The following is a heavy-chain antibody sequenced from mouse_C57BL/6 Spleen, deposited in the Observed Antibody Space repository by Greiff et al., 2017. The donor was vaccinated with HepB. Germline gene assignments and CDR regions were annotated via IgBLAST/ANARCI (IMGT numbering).Heavy chain of an antibody. CDR1: GYAFTNYL. V-gene: IGHV1-54*01. CDR3: ARSDGSSYGDYAMDY. CDR2: INPGSGGT. D-gene: IGHD1-1*01. J-gene: IGHJ4*01. Sequence: VQLQQSGAELVRPGTSVKVSCKASGYAFTNYLIEWVKQRPGQGLEWIGVINPGSGGTNYNEKFKGKATLTADKSSSTAYMQLSSLTSEDSAVYFCARSDGSSYGDYAMDYWGQGTSVTVSS.